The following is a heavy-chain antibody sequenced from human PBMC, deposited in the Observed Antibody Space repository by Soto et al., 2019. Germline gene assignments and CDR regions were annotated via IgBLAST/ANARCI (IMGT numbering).Heavy chain of an antibody. CDR1: GGFVNSDTHS. J-gene: IGHJ6*02. Sequence: SETLSLTCTVSGGFVNSDTHSWSWIRQTPGKRLEWIGFIYSGGSTKNPSLRSRVTMSVATSKNQFSLKLRSVIVADTAVYHCARFVRSCSATTCSTRADVWGQGITVTVSS. CDR3: ARFVRSCSATTCSTRADV. V-gene: IGHV4-61*01. CDR2: IYSGGST. D-gene: IGHD2-2*01.